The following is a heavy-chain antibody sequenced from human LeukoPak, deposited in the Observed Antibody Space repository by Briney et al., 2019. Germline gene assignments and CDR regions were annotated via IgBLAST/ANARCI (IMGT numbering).Heavy chain of an antibody. Sequence: GGSLRLSCAACGFTFRDYDMHWVRQTPGRGLEWVSAISGSGGSTYYADSVKGRFTISRDNAKSTLYRQRNILRAEDTAVYYCAKTGHIFLANYFDYWGQGTLDTVSS. J-gene: IGHJ4*02. D-gene: IGHD2-21*01. CDR3: AKTGHIFLANYFDY. CDR2: ISGSGGST. CDR1: GFTFRDYD. V-gene: IGHV3-23*01.